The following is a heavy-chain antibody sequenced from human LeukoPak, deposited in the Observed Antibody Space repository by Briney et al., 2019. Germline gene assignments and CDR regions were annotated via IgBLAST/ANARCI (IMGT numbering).Heavy chain of an antibody. Sequence: PGGSLRLSCAASGFTFSSYAMHWVRQPPGKGPDWVSSLSGSGGHTYFADSVRGRFTISRDNSKNTLDLQMNSLKVEDTAVYYCAKFRYHSNDNNYLDFNYWGQGTLVTVSS. CDR2: LSGSGGHT. D-gene: IGHD3-22*01. V-gene: IGHV3-23*01. CDR3: AKFRYHSNDNNYLDFNY. CDR1: GFTFSSYA. J-gene: IGHJ4*02.